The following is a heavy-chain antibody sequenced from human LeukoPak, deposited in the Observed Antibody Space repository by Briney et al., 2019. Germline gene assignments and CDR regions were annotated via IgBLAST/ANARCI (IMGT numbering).Heavy chain of an antibody. J-gene: IGHJ4*02. Sequence: ASVKVSCEASGGTFSSYAISWVRQAPGQGLEWMGRIIPIFGIANYAQKFQGRVTITADKSTSTAYMELSSLRSEDTAVYYCARDRSSIHAYFDYWGQGTLVTVSS. CDR1: GGTFSSYA. V-gene: IGHV1-69*04. CDR2: IIPIFGIA. CDR3: ARDRSSIHAYFDY.